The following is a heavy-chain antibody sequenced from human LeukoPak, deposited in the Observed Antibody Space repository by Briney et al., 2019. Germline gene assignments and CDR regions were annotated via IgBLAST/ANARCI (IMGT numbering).Heavy chain of an antibody. J-gene: IGHJ4*02. V-gene: IGHV5-51*01. D-gene: IGHD5-12*01. Sequence: GGARQISGKCSGYGFTNYWIGGVRQMPGKGLEWMGIIYPGVSATTNSPCFKGQAPISAAQSISTPYLQWSSLEASAPAMYYCARRDSGFEFFDYWGQGTLVTVSS. CDR2: IYPGVSAT. CDR3: ARRDSGFEFFDY. CDR1: GYGFTNYW.